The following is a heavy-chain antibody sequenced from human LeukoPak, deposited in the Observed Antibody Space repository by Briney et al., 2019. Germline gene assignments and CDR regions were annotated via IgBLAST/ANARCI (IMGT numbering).Heavy chain of an antibody. Sequence: GRSLRLSCAASGFTFSSYAMHWVRQAPGKGLEWVAVISYDGSNKYYADSVKGRFTISRDNAKNTLYLQMNSLRAEDTAVYYCAKATTYNWNYNPTPFGYWGQGTLVTVSS. J-gene: IGHJ4*02. V-gene: IGHV3-30-3*01. CDR2: ISYDGSNK. CDR3: AKATTYNWNYNPTPFGY. D-gene: IGHD1-7*01. CDR1: GFTFSSYA.